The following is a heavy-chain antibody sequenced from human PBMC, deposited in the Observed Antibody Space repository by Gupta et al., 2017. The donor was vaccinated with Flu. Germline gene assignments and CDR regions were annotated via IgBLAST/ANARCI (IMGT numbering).Heavy chain of an antibody. CDR1: GGSISSTSPF. CDR3: ARNTLLTAVPYSAFDL. Sequence: QLQLQESGPAVVKPSETLSLICTVSGGSISSTSPFWAWIRQPPGKGLEWIASVYYSGSTYYNPSLKSRVTIAADTSKNEFSLEMKLVTAADTATYYCARNTLLTAVPYSAFDLWGPGTMVTVSS. CDR2: VYYSGST. V-gene: IGHV4-39*01. J-gene: IGHJ3*01. D-gene: IGHD4-17*01.